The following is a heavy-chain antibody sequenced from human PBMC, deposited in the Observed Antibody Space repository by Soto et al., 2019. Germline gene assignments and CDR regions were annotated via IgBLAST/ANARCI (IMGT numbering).Heavy chain of an antibody. CDR3: FGGNGGPQ. V-gene: IGHV3-7*03. D-gene: IGHD3-16*01. CDR1: GYTLTTYG. Sequence: SCKASGYTLTTYGISWVRQAPGKGLEWVANIKPDGGATNYVDSVKGRFTISRDNVRNSASLQMNSLRVEDTAVYFCFGGNGGPQWGQGTLVTVSS. J-gene: IGHJ4*02. CDR2: IKPDGGAT.